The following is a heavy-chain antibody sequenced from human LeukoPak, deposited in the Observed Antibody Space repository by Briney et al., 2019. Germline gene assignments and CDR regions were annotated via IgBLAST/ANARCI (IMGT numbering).Heavy chain of an antibody. CDR3: TRDREDGKKDS. Sequence: PSETLSLTCTVSGGSFTDYYWGWIRPPPGKGLEGIGSIYYRGNSFYNPSLRNQVSISTDTSKGRFSLNLNCVTAADTAVYFCTRDREDGKKDSWGQGNLVTVS. D-gene: IGHD5-24*01. CDR2: IYYRGNS. CDR1: GGSFTDYY. V-gene: IGHV4-39*07. J-gene: IGHJ4*02.